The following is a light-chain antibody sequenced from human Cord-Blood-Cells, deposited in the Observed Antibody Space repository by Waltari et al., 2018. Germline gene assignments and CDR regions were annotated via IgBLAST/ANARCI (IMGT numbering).Light chain of an antibody. J-gene: IGKJ1*01. V-gene: IGKV3-20*01. Sequence: DIVLTLSPGPLSLSPGERATLYCRASQSVSSSYLAWYQQKPGQAPRLLIYGASSRATGIPDRFSGSGSGTDFTLTIIRLEPEDFAVYYCQQYGSSPQTFGQGTKVEIK. CDR1: QSVSSSY. CDR2: GAS. CDR3: QQYGSSPQT.